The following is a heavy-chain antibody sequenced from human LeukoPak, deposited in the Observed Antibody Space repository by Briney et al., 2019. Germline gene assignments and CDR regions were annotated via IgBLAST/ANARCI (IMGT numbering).Heavy chain of an antibody. CDR2: ISSSSSYI. D-gene: IGHD5-12*01. CDR1: GFTFSSYS. Sequence: GGSLRLSCAASGFTFSSYSMNWVRQAPGKGLEWVSSISSSSSYIYYADSVKGRFTISRDNAKNSLYLQMNSLRAEDTAVYYCARLYSGYDPTFDYWGQGTLVTVSS. CDR3: ARLYSGYDPTFDY. V-gene: IGHV3-21*01. J-gene: IGHJ4*02.